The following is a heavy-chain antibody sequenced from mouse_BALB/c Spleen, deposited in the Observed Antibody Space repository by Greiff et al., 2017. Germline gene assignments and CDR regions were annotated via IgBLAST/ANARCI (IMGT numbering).Heavy chain of an antibody. V-gene: IGHV3-2*02. CDR1: GFYITSDYV. J-gene: IGHJ4*01. Sequence: EVQLQQSGPGLVKPSHSLSLTCTATGFYITSDYVWYWNRKFPGNKLEWMGYISYSGSTSYNPYLKSRISITRDTSKNTFFLQLNSVTTEDTATYYCAREWGLRYAMDYWGQGTSVTVSS. CDR3: AREWGLRYAMDY. CDR2: ISYSGST. D-gene: IGHD2-2*01.